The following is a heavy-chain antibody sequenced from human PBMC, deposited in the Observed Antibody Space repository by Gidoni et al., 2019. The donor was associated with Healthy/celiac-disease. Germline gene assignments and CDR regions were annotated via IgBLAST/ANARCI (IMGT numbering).Heavy chain of an antibody. CDR3: ARVGENYYDSSGYHRWYFDY. D-gene: IGHD3-22*01. CDR2: IYYSGST. J-gene: IGHJ4*02. V-gene: IGHV4-31*03. CDR1: GGSISSGGYY. Sequence: QVQLQESGPGLVKPSQTLSLTCTVSGGSISSGGYYLSWIRQHPGKGLEWIGYIYYSGSTYYNPSLKSRVTISVDTSKNQFSLKLSSVTAADTAVYYCARVGENYYDSSGYHRWYFDYWGQGTLVTVSS.